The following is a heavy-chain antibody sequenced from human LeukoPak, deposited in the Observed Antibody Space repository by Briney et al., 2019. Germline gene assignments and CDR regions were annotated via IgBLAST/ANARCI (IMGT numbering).Heavy chain of an antibody. J-gene: IGHJ4*02. Sequence: GGSLRLSCAASGFTFSSYAMSWVRQAPGKGLEWVSAISGSGGSTYYADSVKGRFTISRDNSKNTLYLQMNSLRAEDTAVYYCARAMTTVTTPDVHFDYWGQGTLVTVSS. CDR1: GFTFSSYA. CDR3: ARAMTTVTTPDVHFDY. CDR2: ISGSGGST. D-gene: IGHD4-17*01. V-gene: IGHV3-23*01.